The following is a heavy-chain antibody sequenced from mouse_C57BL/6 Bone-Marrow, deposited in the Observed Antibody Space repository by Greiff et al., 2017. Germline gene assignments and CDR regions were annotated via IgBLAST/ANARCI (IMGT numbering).Heavy chain of an antibody. CDR3: ARLGLIYYYGSLYAMDY. V-gene: IGHV1-81*01. CDR1: GYTFTSYG. J-gene: IGHJ4*01. CDR2: IYPRSGNT. Sequence: QVQLQQSGAELARPGASVKLSCKASGYTFTSYGISWVKQRTGQCLEWIGEIYPRSGNTYYNEKFKGKATLTADKSSSTAYMELRSLTSEDSAVYFCARLGLIYYYGSLYAMDYWGQGTSVTVSS. D-gene: IGHD1-1*01.